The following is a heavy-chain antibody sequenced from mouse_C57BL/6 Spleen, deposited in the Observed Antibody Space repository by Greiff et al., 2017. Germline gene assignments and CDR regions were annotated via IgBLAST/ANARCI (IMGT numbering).Heavy chain of an antibody. CDR1: GYTFTDYN. D-gene: IGHD4-1*01. CDR3: ARGLGLGYAMDY. Sequence: DVQLQESGPELVKPGASVKIPCKASGYTFTDYNMDWVKQSHGKSLEWIGDINPNNGGTIYNQKFKGKATLTVDKSSSTAYMELRSLTSEDTAVYYCARGLGLGYAMDYWGQGTSVTVSS. CDR2: INPNNGGT. J-gene: IGHJ4*01. V-gene: IGHV1-18*01.